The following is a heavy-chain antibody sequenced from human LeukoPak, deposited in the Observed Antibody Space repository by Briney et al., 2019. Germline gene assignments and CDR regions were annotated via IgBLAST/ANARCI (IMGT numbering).Heavy chain of an antibody. CDR2: INPNSGGT. J-gene: IGHJ6*02. D-gene: IGHD5-18*01. V-gene: IGHV1-2*02. CDR3: ARDRGRGYSFYYYGMDV. CDR1: GYTFTGYY. Sequence: VASVKVSCKASGYTFTGYYMHWVRQAPGQGLEWMGWINPNSGGTNYAQKFQGRVTMTTDTSTSTAYMELRSLRSDDTAVYYCARDRGRGYSFYYYGMDVWGQGTTVTVSS.